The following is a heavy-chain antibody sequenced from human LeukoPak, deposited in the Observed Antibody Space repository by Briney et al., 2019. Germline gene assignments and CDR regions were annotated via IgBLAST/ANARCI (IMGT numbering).Heavy chain of an antibody. Sequence: SETLSLTCTVSGGSISSGSYYWSWIRQPAGKGLEWIGRIYTSGSTNYNPSLKSRVTISVDTSKNQFSLKLSSVTAADTAVYYCARGMDFWSGYWDYFDYWGQGTLVTVSS. CDR3: ARGMDFWSGYWDYFDY. D-gene: IGHD3-3*01. V-gene: IGHV4-61*02. CDR2: IYTSGST. CDR1: GGSISSGSYY. J-gene: IGHJ4*02.